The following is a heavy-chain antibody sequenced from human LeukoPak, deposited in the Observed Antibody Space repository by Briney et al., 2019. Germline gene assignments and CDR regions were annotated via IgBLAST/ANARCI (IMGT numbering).Heavy chain of an antibody. D-gene: IGHD6-13*01. J-gene: IGHJ6*03. CDR3: ARDTEYSSSWYRSAYYYMDV. CDR2: ISSSSSYI. Sequence: PGGSLRLSCAASGFTFSSYSMNWVRQAPGKGLEWVSSISSSSSYIYYADSVKGRFTISRDNAKNSLYLQMNSLRAEDTAVYYCARDTEYSSSWYRSAYYYMDVWGKGTTVTVSS. CDR1: GFTFSSYS. V-gene: IGHV3-21*01.